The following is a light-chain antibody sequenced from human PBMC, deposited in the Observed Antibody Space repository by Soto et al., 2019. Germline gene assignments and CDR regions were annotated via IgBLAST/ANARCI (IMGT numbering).Light chain of an antibody. CDR3: QQRYNWPIT. J-gene: IGKJ5*01. V-gene: IGKV3-11*01. Sequence: EIVFAQSPATPSFSPGETATLSWRASQSVSGYIGWYQQKPGQAPRLLIYADSNRATGIPARFSGSGSGTDFTLTISSLEPEDFSVYYCQQRYNWPITFGQGTRLEIK. CDR1: QSVSGY. CDR2: ADS.